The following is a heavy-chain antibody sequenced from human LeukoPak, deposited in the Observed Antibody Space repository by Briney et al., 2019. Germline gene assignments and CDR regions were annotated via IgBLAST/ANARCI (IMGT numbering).Heavy chain of an antibody. CDR3: AKLGGAVYYYYYMDV. V-gene: IGHV3-23*01. J-gene: IGHJ6*03. CDR1: GFTFSSYA. Sequence: GGSLRLSCAASGFTFSSYAMSWVRQAPGKGLEWVSGISGSGDSTYYGDSVKGRFTISRDNSKNTLFLQINSLRAEDTAVYYCAKLGGAVYYYYYMDVWGRGTTVTVSS. D-gene: IGHD1-26*01. CDR2: ISGSGDST.